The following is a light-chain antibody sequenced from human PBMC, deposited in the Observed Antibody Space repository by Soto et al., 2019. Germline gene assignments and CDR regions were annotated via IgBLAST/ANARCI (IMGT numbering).Light chain of an antibody. CDR3: SSYAGSNSVI. CDR1: SSDVGGNNY. CDR2: EVT. Sequence: QSVLTQPPSASGSPGQSVAISCTGTSSDVGGNNYVSWYQQHPGKAPKLLVYEVTKRPAGVPDRFSGSKSGNTASLTVSGLQAEDEAAYYCSSYAGSNSVIFGGGTKLTVL. V-gene: IGLV2-8*01. J-gene: IGLJ2*01.